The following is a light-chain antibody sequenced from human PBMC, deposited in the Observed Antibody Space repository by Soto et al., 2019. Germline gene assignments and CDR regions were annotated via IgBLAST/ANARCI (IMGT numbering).Light chain of an antibody. J-gene: IGKJ1*01. Sequence: DIQMTQSPSSLSASVGDTVTITCRASQNIDMYLNWYQQRPGEAPKVLISGDSNLQSGVPSRFSGSGSGTDFTLAIHSLQPEDVATYSCHHTFCVPPWRFGQATKVEVK. CDR2: GDS. CDR1: QNIDMY. CDR3: HHTFCVPPWR. V-gene: IGKV1-39*01.